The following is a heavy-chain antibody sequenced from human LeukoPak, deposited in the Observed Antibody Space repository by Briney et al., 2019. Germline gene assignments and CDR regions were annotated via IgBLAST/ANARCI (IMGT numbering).Heavy chain of an antibody. CDR3: ARDAQGFFAMTFVLDAFDI. V-gene: IGHV4-4*07. J-gene: IGHJ3*02. D-gene: IGHD2-2*01. CDR1: GGSFSGYY. Sequence: PSETLSLTCAVYGGSFSGYYWSWIRQPAGKGLEWIGRIYTSGSTNYNPCLKSRVTMSVDTSKNQFSLKLSSVTAADTAVYYCARDAQGFFAMTFVLDAFDIWGQGTMVTGSS. CDR2: IYTSGST.